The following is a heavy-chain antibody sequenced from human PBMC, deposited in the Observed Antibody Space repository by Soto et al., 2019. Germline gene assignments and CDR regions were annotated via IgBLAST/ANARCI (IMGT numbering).Heavy chain of an antibody. D-gene: IGHD2-15*01. CDR2: IYSGGST. CDR1: GFTVSSNY. Sequence: GGSLRLSCAASGFTVSSNYMSWVRQAPGKGLEWVSVIYSGGSTYYADSVKGRFTISRDNSKNTLYLQMNSLRAEDTAVYYCARDLVVVSVGGWRYFDYWGQGTLVTVSS. V-gene: IGHV3-53*01. CDR3: ARDLVVVSVGGWRYFDY. J-gene: IGHJ4*02.